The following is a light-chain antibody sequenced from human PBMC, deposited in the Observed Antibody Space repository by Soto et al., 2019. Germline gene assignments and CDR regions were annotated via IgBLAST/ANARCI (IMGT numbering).Light chain of an antibody. V-gene: IGKV3-20*01. Sequence: ENVLTQSPGTLSLSPGERATISCRASQSVGSNYFAWYQQKRGQAPRLLIYRTSSRATGISDRFSGGGSGTDFTLTISRLEPEDFVMYSCQQYEASPWTFGQGTKVEIK. CDR2: RTS. CDR3: QQYEASPWT. J-gene: IGKJ1*01. CDR1: QSVGSNY.